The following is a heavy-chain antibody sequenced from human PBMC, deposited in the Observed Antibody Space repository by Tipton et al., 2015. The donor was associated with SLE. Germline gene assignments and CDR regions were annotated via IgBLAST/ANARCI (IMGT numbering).Heavy chain of an antibody. CDR2: IYFSGSP. CDR3: AGRGDLVVEVAHLDY. CDR1: GGSISNSLYY. Sequence: TLSLTCTVSGGSISNSLYYWGWIRQPPGKGLEWIGSIYFSGSPYYESSLKSRLTISVDTSKNQFSLKLSSVTAADTAVYYCAGRGDLVVEVAHLDYWGQGILVTVSS. V-gene: IGHV4-39*07. J-gene: IGHJ4*02. D-gene: IGHD2-21*01.